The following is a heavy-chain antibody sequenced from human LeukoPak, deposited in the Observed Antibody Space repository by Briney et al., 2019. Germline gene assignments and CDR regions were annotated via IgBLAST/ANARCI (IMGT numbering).Heavy chain of an antibody. V-gene: IGHV1-2*02. J-gene: IGHJ4*02. CDR1: VYNFIYYY. CDR2: INPKNGGT. Sequence: ASVTVSCKASVYNFIYYYIHWLRQAPGQGLQWMGWINPKNGGTSSAQRFQGRVAMTRDTSISTVYVELSSLRSDDTAVYYCARDHLRPLRLNDYHASDYWGQGTQVTVSS. D-gene: IGHD3-16*01. CDR3: ARDHLRPLRLNDYHASDY.